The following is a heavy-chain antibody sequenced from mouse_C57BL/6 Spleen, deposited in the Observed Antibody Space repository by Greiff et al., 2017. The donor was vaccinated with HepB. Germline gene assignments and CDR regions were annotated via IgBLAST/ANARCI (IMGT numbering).Heavy chain of an antibody. CDR2: ISYDGSN. D-gene: IGHD2-5*01. J-gene: IGHJ3*01. CDR3: ARDHYSNYAFAY. Sequence: EVQLQQSGPGLVKPSQSLSLTCSVTGYSITSGYYWNWIRQFPGNKLEWMGYISYDGSNNYNPSLKNRISITRDTSKNQFFLKLNSVTTEDTATYYCARDHYSNYAFAYWGQGTLVTVSA. V-gene: IGHV3-6*01. CDR1: GYSITSGYY.